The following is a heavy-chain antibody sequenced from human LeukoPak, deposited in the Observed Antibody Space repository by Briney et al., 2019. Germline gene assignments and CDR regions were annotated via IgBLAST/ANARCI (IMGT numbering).Heavy chain of an antibody. Sequence: TGGSLRLSCVASGFTFSGYWMSWARQAPGKGLEWVGNIKEDGSETRYVDSLKGRITISRDNAKNSLYLQMNSLRGEDTAIYYCARDRGELVNWGQGTLVTVSS. V-gene: IGHV3-7*01. CDR2: IKEDGSET. CDR1: GFTFSGYW. CDR3: ARDRGELVN. J-gene: IGHJ4*02. D-gene: IGHD1-7*01.